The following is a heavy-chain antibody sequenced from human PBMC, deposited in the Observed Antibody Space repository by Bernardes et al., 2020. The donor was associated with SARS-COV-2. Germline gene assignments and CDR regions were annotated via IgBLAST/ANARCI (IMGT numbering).Heavy chain of an antibody. V-gene: IGHV3-21*01. D-gene: IGHD3-9*01. J-gene: IGHJ3*01. CDR2: ISGAGLYL. CDR1: GFTFSSYL. CDR3: ARDVGGTDWRFGVDV. Sequence: GGSLRLSCAASGFTFSSYLFSWFRQAPGKGLAWVSSISGAGLYLYYGDSVRGRFTTSRDNTRKSVFLQMESLRAEDTAVYYCARDVGGTDWRFGVDVWGPGTMVNVSS.